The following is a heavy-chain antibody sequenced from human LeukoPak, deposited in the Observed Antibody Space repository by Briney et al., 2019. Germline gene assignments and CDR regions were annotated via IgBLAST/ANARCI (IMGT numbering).Heavy chain of an antibody. D-gene: IGHD2-2*01. Sequence: PGGSLRLSCAASGLSVSSKYMNWVRQAPGKGLEWVSLLYSGGSTYYADSVKGRFTISRDSSKNTVYLQMNSLRAEDTAVYYCAARDCSTTSCYAGLFDSWGQGTLVTVSS. CDR1: GLSVSSKY. J-gene: IGHJ4*02. V-gene: IGHV3-53*01. CDR3: AARDCSTTSCYAGLFDS. CDR2: LYSGGST.